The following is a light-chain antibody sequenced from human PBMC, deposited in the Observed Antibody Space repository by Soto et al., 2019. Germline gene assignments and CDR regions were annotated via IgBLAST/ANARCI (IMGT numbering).Light chain of an antibody. V-gene: IGKV1-39*01. CDR2: AAS. CDR1: QSISSY. CDR3: RQSYSTPT. J-gene: IGKJ5*01. Sequence: DIQMTQSPSSLSASVGDRVTITCRASQSISSYLNWYQQKPGKAPKLLIYAASSLQSGVPSRFSGSGSGTDFTLTISSLQPEDFATYYCRQSYSTPTFGRGTRLEIK.